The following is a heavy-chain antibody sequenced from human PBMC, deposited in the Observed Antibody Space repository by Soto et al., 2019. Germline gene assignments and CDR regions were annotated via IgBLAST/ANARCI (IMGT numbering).Heavy chain of an antibody. CDR1: GGTFSSYA. Sequence: SVKVSCKASGGTFSSYAISWVRQAPGQGLEWMGGIIPIFGTANYAQKFQGRVTITADESTSTAYMELSSLRSEDTAVYYCATGPQWLGHPYDFDYWGQGTLVTVSS. D-gene: IGHD6-19*01. CDR2: IIPIFGTA. V-gene: IGHV1-69*13. CDR3: ATGPQWLGHPYDFDY. J-gene: IGHJ4*02.